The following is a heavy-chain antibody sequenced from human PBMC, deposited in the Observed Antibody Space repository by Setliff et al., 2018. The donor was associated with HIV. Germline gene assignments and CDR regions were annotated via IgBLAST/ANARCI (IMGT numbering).Heavy chain of an antibody. CDR2: INPSGGST. J-gene: IGHJ6*03. CDR3: ARDAFDYTAYYYSYMDV. CDR1: GYTFINYD. V-gene: IGHV1-46*01. D-gene: IGHD4-4*01. Sequence: VASVKVSCKASGYTFINYDIYWVRQAPGQGLEWMGIINPSGGSTTYAQKFQGRVTMTRDTSTSTVYMELSSLRSEDTAVYYCARDAFDYTAYYYSYMDVWGKGTTVTVSS.